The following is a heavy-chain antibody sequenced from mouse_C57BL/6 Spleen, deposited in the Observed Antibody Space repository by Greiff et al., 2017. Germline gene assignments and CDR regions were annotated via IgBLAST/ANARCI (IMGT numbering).Heavy chain of an antibody. Sequence: VQLQESGAELVKPGASVKISCKASGYAFSSYWMNWVKQRPGKGLEWIGQIYPGDGDTNYNGKFKGKATLTADKSSSTAYMQLSRLTSEDSAVYFCARGTTVVEGYFDVWGTGTTVTVSS. CDR3: ARGTTVVEGYFDV. V-gene: IGHV1-80*01. D-gene: IGHD1-1*01. CDR2: IYPGDGDT. J-gene: IGHJ1*03. CDR1: GYAFSSYW.